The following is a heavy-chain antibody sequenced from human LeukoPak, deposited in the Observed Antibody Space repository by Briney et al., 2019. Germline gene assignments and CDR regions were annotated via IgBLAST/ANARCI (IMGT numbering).Heavy chain of an antibody. D-gene: IGHD3-22*01. V-gene: IGHV1-8*01. J-gene: IGHJ4*02. CDR3: ARVGYDSGGYYPHFDS. Sequence: GASVKVSCKASGYTFTSYGINWVRQATGQGLEWVGWMNPNSGNTGYAQMFQGRVTMTRNTSINTAYMELSSLRSEDTAVYYCARVGYDSGGYYPHFDSWGQGTLVTVSS. CDR1: GYTFTSYG. CDR2: MNPNSGNT.